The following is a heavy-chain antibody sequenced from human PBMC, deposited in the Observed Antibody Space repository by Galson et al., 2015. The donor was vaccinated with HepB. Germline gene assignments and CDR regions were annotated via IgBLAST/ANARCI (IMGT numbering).Heavy chain of an antibody. J-gene: IGHJ3*02. CDR2: IYTSGST. CDR1: GGSISSYY. Sequence: ETLSLTCTVSGGSISSYYWSWIRQPAGKGLEWIGRIYTSGSTNYNPSLKSRVTMSVDTSKNQFSLKLSSVTAADTAVYYCARDVVVVARSDAFDIWGQGTMVTVSS. V-gene: IGHV4-4*07. CDR3: ARDVVVVARSDAFDI. D-gene: IGHD2-15*01.